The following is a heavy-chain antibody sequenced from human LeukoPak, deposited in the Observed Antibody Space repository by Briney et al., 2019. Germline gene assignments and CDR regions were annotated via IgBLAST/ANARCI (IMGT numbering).Heavy chain of an antibody. J-gene: IGHJ4*02. CDR1: GFTFVNFW. Sequence: GGSLRLSCAASGFTFVNFWMSWVRQAPGKGPEWVANIKQDGSETYYLDSVKGRFTVSRDNAKDSLYLQMNTLRPEDTAVYYCARDPQYSYDDTGTFDSWGQGTLVTVSS. V-gene: IGHV3-7*01. CDR2: IKQDGSET. CDR3: ARDPQYSYDDTGTFDS. D-gene: IGHD3-22*01.